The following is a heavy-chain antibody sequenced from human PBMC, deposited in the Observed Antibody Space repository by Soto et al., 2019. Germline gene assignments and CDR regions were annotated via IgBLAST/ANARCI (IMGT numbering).Heavy chain of an antibody. CDR2: IYYSGST. Sequence: QVQLQESGPGLVKPSETLSLTCTVSGGSISSYYWSWIRQPPGKGLEWIGYIYYSGSTNYNPSLKSRVTISVDTSKNQFSLRLSSVTAADTAVYYCARGDHQLLFGWYFDLWGRGTLVTVSS. J-gene: IGHJ2*01. D-gene: IGHD2-2*01. CDR3: ARGDHQLLFGWYFDL. V-gene: IGHV4-59*01. CDR1: GGSISSYY.